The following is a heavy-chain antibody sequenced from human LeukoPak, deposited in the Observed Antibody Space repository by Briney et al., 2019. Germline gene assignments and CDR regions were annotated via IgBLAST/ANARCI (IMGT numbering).Heavy chain of an antibody. Sequence: PSETLSLTCTVSGYSISSGYYWSWIRQPPGKGLEWIGYIYYSGSTNYNPSLKSRVTISVDTSKNQFSLKLSSVTAADTAVYYCARDEVIWGQGTLVTVSS. V-gene: IGHV4-61*01. CDR3: ARDEVI. D-gene: IGHD2-21*01. CDR1: GYSISSGYY. CDR2: IYYSGST. J-gene: IGHJ4*02.